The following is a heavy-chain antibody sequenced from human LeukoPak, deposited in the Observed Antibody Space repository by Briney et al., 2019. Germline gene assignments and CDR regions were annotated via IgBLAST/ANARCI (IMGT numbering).Heavy chain of an antibody. CDR2: IYYSGST. D-gene: IGHD3-22*01. CDR1: GGSISSSSYY. Sequence: SETLSLTCTVSGGSISSSSYYWGWIHQPPGKGLEWIGSIYYSGSTYYNPSLKSRVTISVDTSKNQFSLKLSSLTAADTAVYYCAREILHRYYDSSGYSDYWGQGTLVTVSS. CDR3: AREILHRYYDSSGYSDY. V-gene: IGHV4-39*07. J-gene: IGHJ4*02.